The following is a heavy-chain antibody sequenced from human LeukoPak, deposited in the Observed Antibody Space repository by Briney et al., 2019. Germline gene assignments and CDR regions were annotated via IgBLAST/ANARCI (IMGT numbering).Heavy chain of an antibody. V-gene: IGHV1-46*01. Sequence: GASVKVSCKAFGYTFTSNYMHWVRQAPGQGPEWMGVISPSGGSTTYAQKFQGRVTLTRDMSTSTDYLELSSLRSEDTAVYYCARGYYYDSSGYPQGWFDPWGQGTLVTVSS. D-gene: IGHD3-22*01. CDR1: GYTFTSNY. J-gene: IGHJ5*02. CDR3: ARGYYYDSSGYPQGWFDP. CDR2: ISPSGGST.